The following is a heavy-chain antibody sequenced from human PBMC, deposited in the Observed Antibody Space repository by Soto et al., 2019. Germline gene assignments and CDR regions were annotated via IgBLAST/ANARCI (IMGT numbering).Heavy chain of an antibody. Sequence: QVHLVQSGAEVKKPGSSVKVSCKASGGTFSSYGISWVRQAPGQGLEWMGGIIPLFNTSKYAQKFQGRVTITADESTSTADMQLSSLASEDTACYYGARDRYSDSSGFYFESGYWGQGTLVTVSS. V-gene: IGHV1-69*12. J-gene: IGHJ4*02. CDR1: GGTFSSYG. CDR2: IIPLFNTS. D-gene: IGHD3-22*01. CDR3: ARDRYSDSSGFYFESGY.